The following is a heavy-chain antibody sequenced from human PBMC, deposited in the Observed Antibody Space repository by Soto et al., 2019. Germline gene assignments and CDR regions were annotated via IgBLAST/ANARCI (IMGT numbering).Heavy chain of an antibody. J-gene: IGHJ4*02. CDR3: ARSGDNDTVLDY. Sequence: QVQLVESGGGLVNPGGSLRLTCAASGFSISDHYMSWIRQAPGKGLEWVSYSSNSGTFTKYADSVKGRFSISRDNAKNSMYLEINSQRGEDTAIYYCARSGDNDTVLDYWGQGTPVTVSS. D-gene: IGHD1-1*01. CDR1: GFSISDHY. V-gene: IGHV3-11*05. CDR2: SSNSGTFT.